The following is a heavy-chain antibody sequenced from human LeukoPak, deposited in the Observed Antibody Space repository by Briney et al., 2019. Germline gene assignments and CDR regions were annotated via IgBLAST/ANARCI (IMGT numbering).Heavy chain of an antibody. V-gene: IGHV3-11*05. CDR3: ARERYGGSYDFDY. CDR1: GFTFSDYY. CDR2: ITSSSSFT. D-gene: IGHD1-26*01. Sequence: GGSLRLSCAASGFTFSDYYMSWVRQAPGEGLEWISYITSSSSFTNYADSVRGRFTISRDNAKNSLYLQMNRLRADDTAVYYCARERYGGSYDFDYWGQGTQVTVSA. J-gene: IGHJ4*02.